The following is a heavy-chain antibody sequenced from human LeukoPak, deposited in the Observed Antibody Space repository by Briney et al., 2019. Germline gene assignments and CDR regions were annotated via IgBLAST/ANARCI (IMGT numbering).Heavy chain of an antibody. V-gene: IGHV5-51*01. J-gene: IGHJ3*02. CDR3: ARPRDDSSGYSFDI. CDR2: IYPGDSET. Sequence: GESLKISCKASGYSFTSYWIGWVRQMPGKGLQWMGIIYPGDSETRYSPSFQGQVTISADKSISTAYLQWGSLKASDTAMYYCARPRDDSSGYSFDIWGQGTMVTVSS. CDR1: GYSFTSYW. D-gene: IGHD3-22*01.